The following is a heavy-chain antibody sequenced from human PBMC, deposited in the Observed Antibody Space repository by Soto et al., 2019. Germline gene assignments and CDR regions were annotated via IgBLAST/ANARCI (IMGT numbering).Heavy chain of an antibody. Sequence: QLQLQESGPGLVKPSETLSLTCTVSGGSISSSSYYWGWIRQPPGKGLEWIGSIYYSGSTYYNPSLKSRVTISVDTSKNQFSLKLSSVTAVDTAMYYCARHTPAISISDHWGQGTLVTVSS. CDR3: ARHTPAISISDH. D-gene: IGHD2-15*01. CDR1: GGSISSSSYY. V-gene: IGHV4-39*01. J-gene: IGHJ4*02. CDR2: IYYSGST.